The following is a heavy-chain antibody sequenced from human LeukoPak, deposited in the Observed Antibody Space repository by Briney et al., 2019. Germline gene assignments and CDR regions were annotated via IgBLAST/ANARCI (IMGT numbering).Heavy chain of an antibody. CDR1: GFAVSSNY. CDR2: IYSGGST. J-gene: IGHJ4*02. V-gene: IGHV3-53*05. D-gene: IGHD2/OR15-2a*01. Sequence: GGSLRLSCAASGFAVSSNYMSWVRQAPGKGLEWVSVIYSGGSTYYAESVRGRFTISRDTSENTLFLQMNNLRPEDTAIYYCAREIRGSAFSFDYWGQGTLVTVSS. CDR3: AREIRGSAFSFDY.